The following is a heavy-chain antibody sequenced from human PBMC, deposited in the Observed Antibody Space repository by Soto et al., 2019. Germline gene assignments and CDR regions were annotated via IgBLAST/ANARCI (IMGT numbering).Heavy chain of an antibody. V-gene: IGHV4-59*08. Sequence: SETLSLTCSVSGGSISSYYWSWIRQPPGKGLEWIGYIFYTGSTIYNPSLKSRVTISVDPSKSQFSLRLSSVTAADTAVYYCASQVYHGGHYVFDYWGQGTLVTVS. CDR1: GGSISSYY. J-gene: IGHJ4*02. CDR2: IFYTGST. D-gene: IGHD3-10*02. CDR3: ASQVYHGGHYVFDY.